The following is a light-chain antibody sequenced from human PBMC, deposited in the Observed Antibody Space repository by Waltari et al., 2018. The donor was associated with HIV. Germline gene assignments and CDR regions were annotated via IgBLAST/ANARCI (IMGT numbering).Light chain of an antibody. Sequence: DIVMTQSPDSLAVSLGERVIITCKSSRTILYNSDNRKYLAWYQQKPGQAPRILIYWASTSAVGVPERFSGSGSWTDFSLTISSLQDDDVAIYVCQQYHSLPVTFGGGTKVERK. CDR1: RTILYNSDNRKY. CDR2: WAS. V-gene: IGKV4-1*01. J-gene: IGKJ4*02. CDR3: QQYHSLPVT.